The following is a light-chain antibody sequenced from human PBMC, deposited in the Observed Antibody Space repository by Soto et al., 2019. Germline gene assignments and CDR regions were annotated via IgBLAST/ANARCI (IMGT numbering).Light chain of an antibody. V-gene: IGKV3-15*01. CDR2: DAF. CDR1: QNVKTR. CDR3: QQYHEWPLT. Sequence: EKVMTQSPATLSVSPGERATLSCRASQNVKTRLAWYQQKPGQAPRLLIYDAFTRATGIPARFSGSASGTDFTLTISSLQSEDFAVYYCQQYHEWPLTFGGGTKVEIK. J-gene: IGKJ4*01.